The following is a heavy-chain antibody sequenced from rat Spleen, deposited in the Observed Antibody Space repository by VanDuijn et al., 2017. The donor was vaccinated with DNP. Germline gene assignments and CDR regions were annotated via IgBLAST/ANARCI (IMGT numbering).Heavy chain of an antibody. D-gene: IGHD5-1*01. V-gene: IGHV5-22*01. Sequence: EVQLVESGGGLVQPGNSLKLSCAASGFTFSDYYMAWVRQAPKKGLEWVASIGYEGSRNHYGDSVKGRFTISRDNAKSTLYLQMNSLRSEDTATYYCTRGGGSSDYWGQGVMVTVSS. CDR1: GFTFSDYY. J-gene: IGHJ2*01. CDR2: IGYEGSRN. CDR3: TRGGGSSDY.